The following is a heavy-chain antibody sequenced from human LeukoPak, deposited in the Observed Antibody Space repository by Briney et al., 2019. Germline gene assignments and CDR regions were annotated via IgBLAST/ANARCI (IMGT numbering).Heavy chain of an antibody. CDR1: GGSISSGSYY. Sequence: SQTLSLTCTVSGGSISSGSYYWSWIRQPAGKGLEWIGRIYTSGSTNYNPSLKSRVTISVDTSKNQFSLELTSVIAADTAVYYCARTSGWYNCFDPWGQGTLVTVPS. CDR3: ARTSGWYNCFDP. J-gene: IGHJ5*02. CDR2: IYTSGST. D-gene: IGHD6-19*01. V-gene: IGHV4-61*02.